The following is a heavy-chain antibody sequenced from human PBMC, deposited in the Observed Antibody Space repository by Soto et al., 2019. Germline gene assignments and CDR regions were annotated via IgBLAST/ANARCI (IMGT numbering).Heavy chain of an antibody. D-gene: IGHD2-15*01. V-gene: IGHV4-31*03. CDR2: ISYGGTT. J-gene: IGHJ4*02. CDR3: SRGILV. CDR1: GGSMNSGGYC. Sequence: QVQLRESGPGLVKPSQTLSLTCTVSGGSMNSGGYCWNWIRQHPGEGLEWIGCISYGGTTSYNPSIKSRVTISVDTSKNQFSLKLSSVTAADTAVYYCSRGILVWGQGTLITVSS.